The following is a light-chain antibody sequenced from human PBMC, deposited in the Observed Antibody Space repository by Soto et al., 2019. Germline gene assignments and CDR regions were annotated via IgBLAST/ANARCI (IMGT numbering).Light chain of an antibody. Sequence: QSALTQPASVSGSPGQSITISCTGTSSDVGGYNYVSWYQQHPDKAPKLMIYEVSNRPSGVSNRFSGSKSGNTASLTIPGLQAEDEADYYCSSYTSSSTPYVFGTGTKLTVL. CDR2: EVS. CDR1: SSDVGGYNY. J-gene: IGLJ1*01. V-gene: IGLV2-14*01. CDR3: SSYTSSSTPYV.